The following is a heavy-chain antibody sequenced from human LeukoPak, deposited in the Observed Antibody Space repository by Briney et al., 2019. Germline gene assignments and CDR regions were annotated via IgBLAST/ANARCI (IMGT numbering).Heavy chain of an antibody. D-gene: IGHD1-26*01. Sequence: GGSLRLSCAASGFTFSSYAMSWVRQAPGKGLGWVSAISGSGGSTYYADSVKGRFTISRDNSKNTLYLQMNSLRADDTAAYYCAKDAGSGKYYFDYWGQGTLVTVSS. J-gene: IGHJ4*02. CDR3: AKDAGSGKYYFDY. CDR2: ISGSGGST. CDR1: GFTFSSYA. V-gene: IGHV3-23*01.